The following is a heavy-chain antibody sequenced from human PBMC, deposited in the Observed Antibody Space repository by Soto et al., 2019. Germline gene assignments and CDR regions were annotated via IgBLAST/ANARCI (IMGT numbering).Heavy chain of an antibody. CDR1: GGSISSGGYY. V-gene: IGHV4-31*03. CDR2: IYYSGST. Sequence: QVQLQESGPGLVKPSQTLSLTCTVSGGSISSGGYYWSWIRQHPGKGLEWIGYIYYSGSTYYHPSLKSRVTVPVDTSKNQFSLKLSSVTAADTAVYYCAIGGPSGAGRRVAFDIWGQGTIVTFSS. D-gene: IGHD6-19*01. J-gene: IGHJ3*02. CDR3: AIGGPSGAGRRVAFDI.